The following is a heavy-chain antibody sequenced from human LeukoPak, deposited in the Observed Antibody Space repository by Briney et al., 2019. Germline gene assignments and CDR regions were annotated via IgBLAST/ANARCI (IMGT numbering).Heavy chain of an antibody. Sequence: SETLSLTCAVYGGSFSGYYWSWIRQPPGKGLEWIGEINHSGSTNYNPSLKSRVTISVDTSKNQFSLKLSSVTAADTAVYYCARGGVVVPAATAMGVWGKGTTVTVSS. J-gene: IGHJ6*04. D-gene: IGHD2-2*01. CDR2: INHSGST. V-gene: IGHV4-34*01. CDR3: ARGGVVVPAATAMGV. CDR1: GGSFSGYY.